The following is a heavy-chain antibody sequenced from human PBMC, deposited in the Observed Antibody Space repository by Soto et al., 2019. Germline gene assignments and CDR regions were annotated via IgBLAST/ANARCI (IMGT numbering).Heavy chain of an antibody. CDR2: IIPIFGTA. J-gene: IGHJ5*02. V-gene: IGHV1-69*13. D-gene: IGHD5-18*01. Sequence: GASVKVSCKASGGTFSSYAISWVRQAPGQGLEWMGGIIPIFGTANYAQKFQGRVTITADESTSTAYMELSSLRSEDTAVYYCARAQSAMGDNXFDPWGQRTLLTVSS. CDR1: GGTFSSYA. CDR3: ARAQSAMGDNXFDP.